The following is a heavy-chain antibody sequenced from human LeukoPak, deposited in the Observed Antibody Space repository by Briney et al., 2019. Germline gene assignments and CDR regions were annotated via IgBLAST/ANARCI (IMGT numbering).Heavy chain of an antibody. V-gene: IGHV4-30-4*01. CDR1: GGSIRSGDYS. J-gene: IGHJ4*02. CDR3: ATDRARGGDSFDY. CDR2: IYYSGST. Sequence: SETLSLTCTVSGGSIRSGDYSWSWIRQPPGKGLKWIGYIYYSGSTYYNPSLKSRVTISGDTSKNQFSLNLSSVTAADTAVYYCATDRARGGDSFDYWGQGTLVTVSS. D-gene: IGHD3-10*01.